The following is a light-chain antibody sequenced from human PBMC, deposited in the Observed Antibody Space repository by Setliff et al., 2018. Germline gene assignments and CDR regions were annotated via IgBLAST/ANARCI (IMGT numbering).Light chain of an antibody. CDR3: SSFTRNITVV. CDR1: GTDVGGYSR. V-gene: IGLV2-18*02. Sequence: QSVLTQPPSVSGSPGQSVAISCTGTGTDVGGYSRVSWYQQPPGTAPKLMIYEVNNRPSGVPDRFSGSKSGNTASLTISGLQAEDEADYYCSSFTRNITVVFGGGTKVTVL. J-gene: IGLJ2*01. CDR2: EVN.